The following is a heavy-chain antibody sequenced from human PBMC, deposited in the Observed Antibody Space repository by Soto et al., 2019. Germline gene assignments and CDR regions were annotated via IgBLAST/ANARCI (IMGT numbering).Heavy chain of an antibody. Sequence: HPGGSLRLSCAASGFTFSSYEMNWVRQAPGKGLEWVSYISSSGSTIYYADSVKGRFTISRDNAKNSLYLQMNSLRAEDTAVYYCAREGSSGFYYYGMDVWAQGTTVTVSS. CDR3: AREGSSGFYYYGMDV. D-gene: IGHD6-25*01. CDR2: ISSSGSTI. V-gene: IGHV3-48*03. J-gene: IGHJ6*02. CDR1: GFTFSSYE.